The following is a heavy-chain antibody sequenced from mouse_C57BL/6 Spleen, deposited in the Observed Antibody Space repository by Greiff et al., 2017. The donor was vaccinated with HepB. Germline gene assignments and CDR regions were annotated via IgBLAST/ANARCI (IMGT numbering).Heavy chain of an antibody. CDR3: ARCYSNYVGFAY. J-gene: IGHJ3*01. CDR1: GYTFTSYT. V-gene: IGHV1-4*01. Sequence: VKLMESGAELARPGASVKMSCKASGYTFTSYTMHWVKQRPGQGLEWIGYINPSSGYTKYNQKFKDKATLTADKSSSTAYMQLSSLTSEDSAVYYCARCYSNYVGFAYWGQGTLVTVST. D-gene: IGHD2-5*01. CDR2: INPSSGYT.